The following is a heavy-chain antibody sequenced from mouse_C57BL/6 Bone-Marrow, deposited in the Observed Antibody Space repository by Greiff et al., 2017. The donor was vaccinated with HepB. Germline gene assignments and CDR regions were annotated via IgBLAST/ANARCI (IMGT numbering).Heavy chain of an antibody. CDR1: GYTFTDYY. CDR2: IYPGSGNT. D-gene: IGHD1-1*01. V-gene: IGHV1-76*01. Sequence: QVQLQQSGAELVRPGASVKLSCKASGYTFTDYYINWVKQRPGQGLEWIARIYPGSGNTYYNEKFKGKATLTAEKSSSTAYMQLSSLTSEDSAVYFCAREDYGSSSAWFAYWGQGTLVTVSA. CDR3: AREDYGSSSAWFAY. J-gene: IGHJ3*01.